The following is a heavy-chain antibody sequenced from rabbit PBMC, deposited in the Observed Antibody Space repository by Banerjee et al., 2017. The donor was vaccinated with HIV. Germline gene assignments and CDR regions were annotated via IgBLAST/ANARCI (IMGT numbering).Heavy chain of an antibody. CDR1: GFDLSSSYY. Sequence: QSLEESGGGLVKPEESLTLTCKASGFDLSSSYYMCWVRQAPGKGLEWIGCIYTGSSGNTYYASWAKGRFTISKTSSTTVTLQMTSLTAADTATYFCTRAGSVYYTGAFDPRGQGTLVTVS. D-gene: IGHD8-1*01. J-gene: IGHJ2*01. CDR3: TRAGSVYYTGAFDP. V-gene: IGHV1S40*01. CDR2: IYTGSSGNT.